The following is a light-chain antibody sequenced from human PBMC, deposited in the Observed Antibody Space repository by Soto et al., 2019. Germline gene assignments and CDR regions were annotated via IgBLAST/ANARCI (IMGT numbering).Light chain of an antibody. CDR1: QTINKN. CDR2: STS. Sequence: DIQMTQSPSSLSAPVGDRVTITCRASQTINKNLNWYQQKPGQAPRLLIYSTSDFQSGVPSRFSGSGSGTDFTLTISDLQPEDFATYYCQQSFTTPYTFGQGTRLEIK. V-gene: IGKV1-39*01. CDR3: QQSFTTPYT. J-gene: IGKJ5*01.